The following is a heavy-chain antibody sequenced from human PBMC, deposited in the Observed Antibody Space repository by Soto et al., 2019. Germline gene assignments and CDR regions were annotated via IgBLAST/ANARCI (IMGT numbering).Heavy chain of an antibody. CDR2: TYYRSKWYN. V-gene: IGHV6-1*01. Sequence: SQTLSLTCAISGDTVSSNSGAWNWVRQSPSRGLEWLGRTYYRSKWYNDYAVSVKSRITINPDTSKNQFSLQLNSVTPEDTAVYYCARGRDCSIIICFRDHHYCMDVWGPGTTVTRSS. CDR1: GDTVSSNSGA. D-gene: IGHD2-2*01. J-gene: IGHJ6*02. CDR3: ARGRDCSIIICFRDHHYCMDV.